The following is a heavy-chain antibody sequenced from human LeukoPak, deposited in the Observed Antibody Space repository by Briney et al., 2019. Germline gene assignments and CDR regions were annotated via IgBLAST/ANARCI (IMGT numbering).Heavy chain of an antibody. Sequence: GGSLRLSCAASGFTFSNAWMSWVRQAPGKGVEWVGRIKSKTDGGTTDYAAPVKGRFTISRDDSKNTLYLQMNSLKTEDTAVYYCTTGTVVTPPFDYWGQGTLVTVSS. CDR1: GFTFSNAW. CDR3: TTGTVVTPPFDY. D-gene: IGHD4-23*01. J-gene: IGHJ4*02. V-gene: IGHV3-15*01. CDR2: IKSKTDGGTT.